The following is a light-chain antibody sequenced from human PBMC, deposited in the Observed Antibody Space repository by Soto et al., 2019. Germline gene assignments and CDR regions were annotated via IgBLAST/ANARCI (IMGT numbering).Light chain of an antibody. Sequence: QSVLTQPPSASETPGQRVTISCSGSNSNIRSNTVNWYQQLPGTAPKLLVYGDHNRPSGVPDRFSGSKSGTSASLSISGLQSEDEADYYCATWDDSLGGVVFGGGTKVTVL. CDR3: ATWDDSLGGVV. J-gene: IGLJ2*01. CDR2: GDH. V-gene: IGLV1-44*01. CDR1: NSNIRSNT.